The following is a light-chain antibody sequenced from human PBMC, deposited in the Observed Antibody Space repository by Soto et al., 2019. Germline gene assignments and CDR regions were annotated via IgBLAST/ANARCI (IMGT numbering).Light chain of an antibody. CDR1: SSDVGTYNY. J-gene: IGLJ1*01. CDR3: TSYTRDTALV. V-gene: IGLV2-14*01. CDR2: EVS. Sequence: QSLLTQPASVSGSPGQSITISCTGTSSDVGTYNYVSWYQHHPGKAPKLIIYEVSNRPSGVSNRFSGSKSGSTASLTISGLQAQDEADYHSTSYTRDTALVFGTGTKV.